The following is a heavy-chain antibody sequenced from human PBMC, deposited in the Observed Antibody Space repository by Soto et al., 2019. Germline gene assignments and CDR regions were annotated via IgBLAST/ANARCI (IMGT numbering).Heavy chain of an antibody. D-gene: IGHD5-12*01. Sequence: ESGGGLVKPGGSLRLSCAASGFTFSSYSMNWVRQAPGKGLEWVSSISSSSSYIYYADSVKGRFTISRDNAKNSLYLQMNSLRAEDTAVYYCARDSGYDYPIDYWGQGTLVTVSS. J-gene: IGHJ4*02. CDR3: ARDSGYDYPIDY. V-gene: IGHV3-21*01. CDR2: ISSSSSYI. CDR1: GFTFSSYS.